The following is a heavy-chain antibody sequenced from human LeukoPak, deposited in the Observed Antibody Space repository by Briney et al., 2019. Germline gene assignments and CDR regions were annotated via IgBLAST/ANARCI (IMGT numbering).Heavy chain of an antibody. J-gene: IGHJ3*02. CDR3: ARGVGSRRTNRAFDI. D-gene: IGHD6-13*01. Sequence: GGSLRLSCAASGFTFSSYDMPWVRQATGKGLEWVSAIGTAGDTYYPGSVKGRFTISRENAKNSLYLQMNSLRAGDTAVYYCARGVGSRRTNRAFDIWGQGTMVTVSS. CDR2: IGTAGDT. V-gene: IGHV3-13*01. CDR1: GFTFSSYD.